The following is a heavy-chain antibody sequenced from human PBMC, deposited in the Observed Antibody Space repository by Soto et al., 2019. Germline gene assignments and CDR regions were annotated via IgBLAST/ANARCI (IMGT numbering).Heavy chain of an antibody. CDR1: GGSISSGGYS. V-gene: IGHV4-30-2*01. CDR2: IYHSGST. CDR3: ARWRSAKNNWFDP. J-gene: IGHJ5*02. D-gene: IGHD3-16*01. Sequence: QLQLQESGSGLVKPSQTLSLTCAVSGGSISSGGYSWSWIRQPPGKGLEWIGYIYHSGSTYYNPSLKSRVTRSVDRSKNQFSLKLSSVTAADTAVYYGARWRSAKNNWFDPWGQGTLVTVSS.